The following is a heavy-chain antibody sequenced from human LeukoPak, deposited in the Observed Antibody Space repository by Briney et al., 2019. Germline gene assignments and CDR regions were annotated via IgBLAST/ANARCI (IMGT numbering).Heavy chain of an antibody. V-gene: IGHV3-30*03. CDR2: ISYDGSNK. CDR1: GFTFSSYG. J-gene: IGHJ6*03. CDR3: ARDLCRAATVYPWCYYYMDV. Sequence: PGGSLRLSCAASGFTFSSYGMHWVRQAPGKGLEWVAVISYDGSNKYYADSVKGRFTISRDNSKNTLYLQMNSLRAEDTAVYYCARDLCRAATVYPWCYYYMDVWGKGTTVTVSS. D-gene: IGHD6-25*01.